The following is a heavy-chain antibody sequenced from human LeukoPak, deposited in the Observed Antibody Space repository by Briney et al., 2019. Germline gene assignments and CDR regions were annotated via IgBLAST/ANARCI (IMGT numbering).Heavy chain of an antibody. J-gene: IGHJ4*02. CDR1: GYTFTSYD. V-gene: IGHV1-8*01. CDR3: ARAVEMITFGGVIEGYYFDY. D-gene: IGHD3-16*02. CDR2: MNPNSGNT. Sequence: ASVKVSCKASGYTFTSYDINWVRQATGQGLEWMGWMNPNSGNTGYAQKFQGRVTMTRNTSISTAYMELSSLRAEDTAVYYCARAVEMITFGGVIEGYYFDYWGQGTLVTVSS.